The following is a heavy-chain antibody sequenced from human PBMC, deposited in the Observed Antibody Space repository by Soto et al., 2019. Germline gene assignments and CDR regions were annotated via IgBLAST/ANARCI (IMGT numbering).Heavy chain of an antibody. Sequence: PXATLSLTCTVSGGSISSSSYYWGWIRQPPGKGLEWIGSIYYSGSTYYNPSLKSRVTISVDTSKNQFSLKLSSVTAADTAVYYCARNNVGAPLPGWFDPWGQGTLVIVSS. CDR2: IYYSGST. CDR3: ARNNVGAPLPGWFDP. CDR1: GGSISSSSYY. V-gene: IGHV4-39*01. J-gene: IGHJ5*02. D-gene: IGHD1-26*01.